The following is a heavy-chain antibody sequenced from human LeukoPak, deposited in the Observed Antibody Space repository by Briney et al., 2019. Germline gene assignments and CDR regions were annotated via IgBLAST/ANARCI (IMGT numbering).Heavy chain of an antibody. Sequence: SETLSLTCTVSGGSISSYYWSWIRQPPGKGLEWIGYIYYSGSTNYNPSLKSRVTISVDTSKNQFSLKLSSVTAADTAVYYCARVLIDYDSSGYYYELKAFDIWGQGTMVTVSS. CDR3: ARVLIDYDSSGYYYELKAFDI. CDR2: IYYSGST. J-gene: IGHJ3*02. CDR1: GGSISSYY. V-gene: IGHV4-59*01. D-gene: IGHD3-22*01.